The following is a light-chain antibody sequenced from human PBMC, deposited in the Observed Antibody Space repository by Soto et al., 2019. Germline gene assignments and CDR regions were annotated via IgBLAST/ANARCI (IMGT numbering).Light chain of an antibody. Sequence: EIVLTQSPATLSLSPGERATLSCRASQSVSSYLAWYQQKPGQAPRLLIYDASNRATGIPARFSGSGSGTDFTLTISSLQSEDYAVYFCQQYIRWPLTFGGGTKVDIK. CDR1: QSVSSY. CDR2: DAS. CDR3: QQYIRWPLT. V-gene: IGKV3-11*01. J-gene: IGKJ4*01.